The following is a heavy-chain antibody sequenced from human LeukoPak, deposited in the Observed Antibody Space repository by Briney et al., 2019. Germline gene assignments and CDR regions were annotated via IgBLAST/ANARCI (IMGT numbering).Heavy chain of an antibody. CDR1: GFTFSSYG. J-gene: IGHJ4*02. V-gene: IGHV3-23*01. Sequence: GGSLRLPCAASGFTFSSYGMSWVRQAPGKGLEWVSAISGSGGSTYYADSVKGRFTISRDNSKNTLYLQMNSLRAEDTAVYYCANTGYSYGKPFDYWGQGTLVTVPS. CDR2: ISGSGGST. D-gene: IGHD5-18*01. CDR3: ANTGYSYGKPFDY.